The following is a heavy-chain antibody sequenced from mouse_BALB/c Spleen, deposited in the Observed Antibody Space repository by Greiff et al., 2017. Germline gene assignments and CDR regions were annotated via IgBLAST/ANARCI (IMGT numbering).Heavy chain of an antibody. D-gene: IGHD4-1*01. CDR1: GFTFSSFG. CDR2: ISSGSSTI. V-gene: IGHV5-17*02. Sequence: EVQVVESGGGLVQPGGSRKLSCAVSGFTFSSFGMHWVRQAPEKGLEWVAYISSGSSTIYYADTVKGRFTISRDNPKNTLFLQMTSLRSEDTAMYYCARLGFDYWGQGTTLTVSS. CDR3: ARLGFDY. J-gene: IGHJ2*01.